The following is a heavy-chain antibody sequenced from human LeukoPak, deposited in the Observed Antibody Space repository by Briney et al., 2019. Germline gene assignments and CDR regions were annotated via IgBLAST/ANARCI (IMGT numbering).Heavy chain of an antibody. CDR2: MNPNSGNT. CDR3: ARGYSYGYEYYFDY. CDR1: GYTFTSYD. V-gene: IGHV1-8*01. Sequence: ASVKVSCKASGYTFTSYDINWVRQATGQGLEWMGWMNPNSGNTGYAQKFQGRVTMTRNTSISTAYMELSSLRSEDTAVYYCARGYSYGYEYYFDYWGQGTLVTVSS. J-gene: IGHJ4*02. D-gene: IGHD5-18*01.